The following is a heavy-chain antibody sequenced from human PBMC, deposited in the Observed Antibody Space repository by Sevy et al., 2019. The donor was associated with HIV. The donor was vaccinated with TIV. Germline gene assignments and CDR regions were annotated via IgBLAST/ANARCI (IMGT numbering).Heavy chain of an antibody. Sequence: GGSLRFSCAASGFTFSKYSMSWVRQPPGKGLEWVSTLSFGCGEINYADSGKGRFTISRDNSKSSVYLQMNNLRPEDTAVYYCAREGCTKPHDYWGQGTLVTVSS. CDR3: AREGCTKPHDY. CDR2: LSFGCGEI. V-gene: IGHV3-23*01. CDR1: GFTFSKYS. J-gene: IGHJ4*02. D-gene: IGHD2-8*01.